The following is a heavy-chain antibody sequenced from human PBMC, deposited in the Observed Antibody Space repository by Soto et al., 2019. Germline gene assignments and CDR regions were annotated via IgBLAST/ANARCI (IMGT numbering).Heavy chain of an antibody. CDR1: GFTFSSYG. J-gene: IGHJ6*02. Sequence: GGSLRFSCAASGFTFSSYGMHWVRQAPGKGLEWVAVIWYDGSNKYYADSVKGRFTISRDNSKNTLYLQMNSLRAEDTAVYYCARALSPRIAAAGNYYYYGMDVWGQGTTVTVSS. D-gene: IGHD6-13*01. V-gene: IGHV3-33*01. CDR2: IWYDGSNK. CDR3: ARALSPRIAAAGNYYYYGMDV.